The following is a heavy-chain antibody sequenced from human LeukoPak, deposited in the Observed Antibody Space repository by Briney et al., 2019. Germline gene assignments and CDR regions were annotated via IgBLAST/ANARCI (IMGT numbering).Heavy chain of an antibody. CDR1: GGSISSYY. CDR2: IYTSGSI. D-gene: IGHD3-10*01. CDR3: ARDSGTTGEVKFDP. Sequence: PSETLSLTCAVYGGSISSYYWSWIRQPAGKGLEWIGRIYTSGSITYNPSLKSRVSMSVDTSKNQFSLKLSSVTAADTAVYYCARDSGTTGEVKFDPWGQGTLVTVSS. V-gene: IGHV4-4*07. J-gene: IGHJ5*02.